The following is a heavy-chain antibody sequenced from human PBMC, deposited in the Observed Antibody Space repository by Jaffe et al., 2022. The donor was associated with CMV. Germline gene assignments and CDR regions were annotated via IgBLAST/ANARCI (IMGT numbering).Heavy chain of an antibody. V-gene: IGHV4-39*01. CDR3: VTSSRKTLSQQLALFDY. CDR1: GGSISSSSYY. Sequence: QLQLQESGPGLVKPSETLSLTCTVSGGSISSSSYYWGWIRQPPGKGLEWIGSIYYSGSTYYNPSLKSRVTISVDTSKNQFSLKLSSVTAADTAVYYCVTSSRKTLSQQLALFDYWGQGTLVTVSS. D-gene: IGHD6-13*01. J-gene: IGHJ4*02. CDR2: IYYSGST.